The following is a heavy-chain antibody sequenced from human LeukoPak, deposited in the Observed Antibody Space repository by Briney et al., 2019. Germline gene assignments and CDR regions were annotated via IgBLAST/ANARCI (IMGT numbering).Heavy chain of an antibody. J-gene: IGHJ3*02. Sequence: GGSLSLSCAASAFTFSSYSMEWVRQAPGKGLEWVSHISSSSTIFYADSVKGRFTISRDNAKNSLYLQMNSLRDEDTAVYYCARDYTYYYDSSGYRNAFDIWGQGTMVTVSS. D-gene: IGHD3-22*01. CDR3: ARDYTYYYDSSGYRNAFDI. V-gene: IGHV3-48*02. CDR2: ISSSSTI. CDR1: AFTFSSYS.